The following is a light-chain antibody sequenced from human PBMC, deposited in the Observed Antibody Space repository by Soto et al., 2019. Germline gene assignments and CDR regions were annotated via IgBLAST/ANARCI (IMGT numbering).Light chain of an antibody. CDR2: NDN. V-gene: IGLV1-36*01. CDR1: NSNIGNNA. CDR3: AAWDDSLNGYWV. Sequence: QSVLTQPPSVSGAPRQRVTISCSGSNSNIGNNAVNWYQQLPGAAPKLLIYNDNQWPSGVPDRFSGSKSGTSASLAISGLQSEDEADYYCAAWDDSLNGYWVFGGGTKVTVL. J-gene: IGLJ3*02.